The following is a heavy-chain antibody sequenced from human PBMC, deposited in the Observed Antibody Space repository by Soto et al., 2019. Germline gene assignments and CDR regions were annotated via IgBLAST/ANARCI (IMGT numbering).Heavy chain of an antibody. CDR3: ARDLRGTVAR. CDR1: GFTFSSYS. Sequence: VQLVESGGGLVQPGGSLRLSCAASGFTFSSYSLNWVRQAPGKGLEWVSYISTSSSTIYYADSVKGRFTISRDNAKNSRYLQMNSLRAEDTAVYYCARDLRGTVARWGQGTLVTVSS. V-gene: IGHV3-48*01. J-gene: IGHJ4*02. D-gene: IGHD6-19*01. CDR2: ISTSSSTI.